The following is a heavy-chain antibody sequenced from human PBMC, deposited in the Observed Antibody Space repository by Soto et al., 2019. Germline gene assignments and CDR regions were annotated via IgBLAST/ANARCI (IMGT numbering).Heavy chain of an antibody. CDR1: CASIISSSYL. Sequence: SETLSLTCSVSCASIISSSYLWGWIRQPPGKGLEWIGSFYHSVSTYYHPSLKSRVTLSADMSKNQFSLKLTSVTAADTAVYYCARRSDLYGADYDYWGQGTLVTVSS. J-gene: IGHJ4*02. CDR3: ARRSDLYGADYDY. D-gene: IGHD4-17*01. V-gene: IGHV4-39*01. CDR2: FYHSVST.